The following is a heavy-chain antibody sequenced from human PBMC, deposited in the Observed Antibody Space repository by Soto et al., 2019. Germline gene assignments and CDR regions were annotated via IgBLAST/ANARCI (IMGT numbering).Heavy chain of an antibody. CDR1: GFSFSTYA. CDR2: LRAGGGNT. CDR3: AKHSDYQRLSWCDP. J-gene: IGHJ5*02. D-gene: IGHD3-16*01. Sequence: EVQLLESGGGLVQSGWSLRLSCAASGFSFSTYAMSWVRQAPGKGLGWVSCLRAGGGNTFYAYSVRGRFTTSRDNSKNRLYLEIFSLRAEDTALYYCAKHSDYQRLSWCDPWCQGTPVTVSS. V-gene: IGHV3-23*01.